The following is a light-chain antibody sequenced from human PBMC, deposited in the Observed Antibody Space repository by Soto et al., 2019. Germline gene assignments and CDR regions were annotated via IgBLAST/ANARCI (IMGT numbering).Light chain of an antibody. CDR2: EVS. J-gene: IGLJ2*01. Sequence: QSALTQPASVSRSPGQSITISCTGTSSDVGGYNFVSWYQQHPGKAPKLMIYEVSNRPSGVSYRFSGSKSGNTASLTISGLQAEDEADYYCSSYTSSVTLVFGGGTQLTVL. CDR1: SSDVGGYNF. V-gene: IGLV2-14*01. CDR3: SSYTSSVTLV.